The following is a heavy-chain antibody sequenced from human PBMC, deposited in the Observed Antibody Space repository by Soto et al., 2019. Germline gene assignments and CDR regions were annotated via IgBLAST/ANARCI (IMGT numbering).Heavy chain of an antibody. J-gene: IGHJ4*02. CDR2: VNPSGGHT. Sequence: QVQLMQSGAEVKKPGASVKVSCKASGDTFTDYYIHWVRQAPGQGLEWMGTVNPSGGHTTYAQHFPSRVTKTRDPSTSTLDRELTSLTSDDTAIYYCARGRHVVVVTAALDYWGQGTLVTVSS. CDR1: GDTFTDYY. D-gene: IGHD2-21*02. CDR3: ARGRHVVVVTAALDY. V-gene: IGHV1-46*01.